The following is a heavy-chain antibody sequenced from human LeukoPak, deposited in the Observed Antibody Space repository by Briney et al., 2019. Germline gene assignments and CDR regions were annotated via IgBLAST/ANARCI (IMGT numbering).Heavy chain of an antibody. V-gene: IGHV3-23*01. CDR1: GFTFTGYA. Sequence: GGSLRLSCAPSGFTFTGYAMSGVSEAPEKGMEWVSTITGSGGGTFYADSVKGRFTISRDNSKNMVYLQMNSLRAEDTAVYYCAFVDTTSWGQGTLVTVSS. D-gene: IGHD5-18*01. CDR2: ITGSGGGT. J-gene: IGHJ5*02. CDR3: AFVDTTS.